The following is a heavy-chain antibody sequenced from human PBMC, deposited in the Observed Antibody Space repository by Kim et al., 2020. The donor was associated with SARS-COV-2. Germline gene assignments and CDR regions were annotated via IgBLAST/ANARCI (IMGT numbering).Heavy chain of an antibody. CDR2: VSYQFYT. D-gene: IGHD3-9*01. V-gene: IGHV4-39*01. CDR1: GQSITDTSSF. J-gene: IGHJ4*02. CDR3: ARHARLLSTFDL. Sequence: SETLSLTCSVSGQSITDTSSFWGCVRQAPGAGLEWIATVSYQFYTYYNPSLKSRVAVSVDMSTNQFSLRLHSLSASDAAVYFCARHARLLSTFDLWGQGTLVAFSS.